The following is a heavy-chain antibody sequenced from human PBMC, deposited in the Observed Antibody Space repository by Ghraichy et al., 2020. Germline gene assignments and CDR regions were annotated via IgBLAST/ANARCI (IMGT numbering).Heavy chain of an antibody. CDR1: GGTFSSYA. V-gene: IGHV1-69*13. Sequence: SVKVSCKASGGTFSSYAISWVRQAPGQGLEWMGGIIPIFGTANYAQKFQGRVTITADESTSTAYMELSSLRSEDTAVYYCARGASRVTYYDSSGSPLYAFDIWGQGTMVTVSS. D-gene: IGHD3-22*01. CDR3: ARGASRVTYYDSSGSPLYAFDI. J-gene: IGHJ3*02. CDR2: IIPIFGTA.